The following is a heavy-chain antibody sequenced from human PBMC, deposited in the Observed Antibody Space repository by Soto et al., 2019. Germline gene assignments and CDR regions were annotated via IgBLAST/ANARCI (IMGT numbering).Heavy chain of an antibody. D-gene: IGHD3-9*01. CDR3: ARALVPYYDILTGYHSPEMYFDY. J-gene: IGHJ4*02. V-gene: IGHV3-21*01. CDR2: ISSSSSYI. CDR1: GFTFSSYS. Sequence: GGSLRLSCAASGFTFSSYSMNWVRQAPGKGLEWVSSISSSSSYIYYADSVKGRFTISRDNAKNSLYLQMNSLRAEDTAVYYCARALVPYYDILTGYHSPEMYFDYWGQGTLVTVSS.